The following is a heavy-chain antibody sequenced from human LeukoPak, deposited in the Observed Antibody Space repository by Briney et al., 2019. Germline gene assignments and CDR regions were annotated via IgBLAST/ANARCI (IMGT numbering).Heavy chain of an antibody. Sequence: GESLKISCKGSGYSFITYRIGWVRQMPGKGLEWMGIIYPGDSDTRYSPSFQGQVTISADKSISTAYLQWSSLKASDTAMYYCARSRYCSSTSCYYFDYWGQGTLVTVSS. CDR1: GYSFITYR. CDR2: IYPGDSDT. CDR3: ARSRYCSSTSCYYFDY. J-gene: IGHJ4*02. V-gene: IGHV5-51*01. D-gene: IGHD2-2*01.